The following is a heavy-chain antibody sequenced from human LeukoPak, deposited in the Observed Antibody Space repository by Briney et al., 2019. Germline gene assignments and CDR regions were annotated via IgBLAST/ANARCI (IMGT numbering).Heavy chain of an antibody. D-gene: IGHD2-15*01. Sequence: SQTLSLTCAISGDSVSINSAAWNWIRQSPSRGLEWLGSTYYRSKWYNDYAVSVKSLITINPDTSKNQFSLQLNSVTPEDTAVYYCARDPCSGGSCPFEFDYWGQGTLVTVSS. CDR2: TYYRSKWYN. J-gene: IGHJ4*02. CDR3: ARDPCSGGSCPFEFDY. CDR1: GDSVSINSAA. V-gene: IGHV6-1*01.